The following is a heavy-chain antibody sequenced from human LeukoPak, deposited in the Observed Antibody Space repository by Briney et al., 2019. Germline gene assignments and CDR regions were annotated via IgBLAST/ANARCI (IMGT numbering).Heavy chain of an antibody. Sequence: SETLSLTCTVSGGSINSYYWSWIRQPAGKGLEWIGRIYTSGSTNYNPSLKNRVTISVDKSKNQFSLKLSSVTAADTAVYYCARSSDFGVVIGHYYMDVWGEGSTVTVS. CDR1: GGSINSYY. D-gene: IGHD3-3*01. CDR2: IYTSGST. CDR3: ARSSDFGVVIGHYYMDV. V-gene: IGHV4-4*07. J-gene: IGHJ6*03.